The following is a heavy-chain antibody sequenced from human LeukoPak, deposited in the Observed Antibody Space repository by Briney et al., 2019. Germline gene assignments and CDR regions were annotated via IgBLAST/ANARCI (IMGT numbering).Heavy chain of an antibody. Sequence: GGSLRLSCSASGFTFSSYAMHWVRQAPGKGLEWVSVIYTGGDTYYADSVRGRFTISRDNSKDTLYLQMNSLRADDTAVYYCARRYYAMDVWGQGTTVTVSS. CDR2: IYTGGDT. CDR1: GFTFSSYA. V-gene: IGHV3-53*01. J-gene: IGHJ6*02. D-gene: IGHD3-16*02. CDR3: ARRYYAMDV.